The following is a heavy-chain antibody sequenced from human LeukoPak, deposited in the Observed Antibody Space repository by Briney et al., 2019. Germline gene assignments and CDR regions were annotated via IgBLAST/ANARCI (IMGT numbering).Heavy chain of an antibody. V-gene: IGHV3-33*01. CDR2: IWYDGSNK. CDR3: ARSGYSSSWTGFDY. Sequence: VIWYDGSNKYYADSVKGRFTISRDNSKNTLSLQMNSLRAEDTAVYYCARSGYSSSWTGFDYWGQGTLVTVSS. J-gene: IGHJ4*02. D-gene: IGHD6-13*01.